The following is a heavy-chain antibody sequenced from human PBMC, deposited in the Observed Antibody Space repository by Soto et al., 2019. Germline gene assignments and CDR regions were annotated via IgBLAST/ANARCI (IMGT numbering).Heavy chain of an antibody. CDR1: GGSISSYY. J-gene: IGHJ6*02. D-gene: IGHD3-16*01. Sequence: QVQLQESGPGLVKPSETLSLTCTVSGGSISSYYWSWIRQPPGKGLEWIGYIYYSGSTNYNPSLKSRVTISVDTSKNQFSLKLSSVTAADTAVYYCARFGGSDPYGMDVRGQGTTVTVSS. CDR3: ARFGGSDPYGMDV. V-gene: IGHV4-59*01. CDR2: IYYSGST.